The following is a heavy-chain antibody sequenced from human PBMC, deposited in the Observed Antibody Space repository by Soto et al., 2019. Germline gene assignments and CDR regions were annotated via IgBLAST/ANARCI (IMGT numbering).Heavy chain of an antibody. V-gene: IGHV3-30-3*01. CDR1: GFTFSSYA. D-gene: IGHD3-22*01. CDR2: ISYDGSNK. Sequence: VGSLRLSCGASGFTFSSYAMHWGRQAPGKGLEWVAVISYDGSNKYYADSVKGRFTISRDNSKNTLYLQMNSLRAEDTAVYYCASGYYPLLDYGMDVWGQGTTVTVSS. J-gene: IGHJ6*02. CDR3: ASGYYPLLDYGMDV.